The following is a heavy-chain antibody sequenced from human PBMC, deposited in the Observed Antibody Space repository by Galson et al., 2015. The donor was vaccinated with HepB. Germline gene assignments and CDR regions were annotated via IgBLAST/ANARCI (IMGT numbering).Heavy chain of an antibody. CDR2: IWYDGSNK. CDR3: ARDRGGVGLYAFDI. CDR1: GFTFSSYG. V-gene: IGHV3-33*08. D-gene: IGHD1-26*01. Sequence: SLRLSCAASGFTFSSYGMHWVRQAPGKGLEWVAVIWYDGSNKYYADSVKGRFTISRDNSKNTLYLQMNSLRAEDTAVYYCARDRGGVGLYAFDIWGQGTMVTVSS. J-gene: IGHJ3*02.